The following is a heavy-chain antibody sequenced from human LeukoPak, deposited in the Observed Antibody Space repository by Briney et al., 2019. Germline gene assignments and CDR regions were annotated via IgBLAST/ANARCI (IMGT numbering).Heavy chain of an antibody. Sequence: SSETLSLTCTVSGGSISSYYWSWTRQPPGKGLEWIGEINHSGSTNYNPSLKSRVTISVDTSKNQFSLKLSSVTAADTAVYYCARHAPYCSGGSCYRARTPAANNWFDPWGQGTLVTVSS. J-gene: IGHJ5*02. CDR1: GGSISSYY. CDR3: ARHAPYCSGGSCYRARTPAANNWFDP. V-gene: IGHV4-34*01. CDR2: INHSGST. D-gene: IGHD2-15*01.